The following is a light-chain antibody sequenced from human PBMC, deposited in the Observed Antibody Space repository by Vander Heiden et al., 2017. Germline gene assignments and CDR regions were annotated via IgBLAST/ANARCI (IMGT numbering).Light chain of an antibody. CDR3: HRRYGAHPMHS. Sequence: DIQMTPAPSPLSAPLGDRVPIPRRARQSTSKYLNWYQQKPGKAPKLLVYAASTLKSGVPARFRGSGSGTGFALTIRSRRAADFETCYFHRRYGAHPMHSFGPGTKLEI. V-gene: IGKV1-39*01. J-gene: IGKJ2*03. CDR1: QSTSKY. CDR2: AAS.